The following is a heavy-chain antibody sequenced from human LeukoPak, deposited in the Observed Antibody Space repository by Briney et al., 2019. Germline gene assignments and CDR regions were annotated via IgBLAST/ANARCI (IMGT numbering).Heavy chain of an antibody. CDR2: ISGSDGGT. D-gene: IGHD3-22*01. CDR1: GFTFSNYA. CDR3: ASWTRDVYDSSGYRYLDDY. V-gene: IGHV3-23*01. Sequence: GGSLRLSCAASGFTFSNYAMSWVRQAPGKGLEWVSAISGSDGGTYYADSVKGRFTISRDNSKNTLYLQMNSLRAEDTAVYYCASWTRDVYDSSGYRYLDDYWGQGTLVTVSS. J-gene: IGHJ4*02.